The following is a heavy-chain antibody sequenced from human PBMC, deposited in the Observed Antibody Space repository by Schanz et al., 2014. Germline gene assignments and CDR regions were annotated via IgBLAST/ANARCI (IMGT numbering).Heavy chain of an antibody. CDR1: GYTFTSYD. Sequence: QVQLVQSGAEVKKPGASVKVSCKASGYTFTSYDINWVRQAPGQGLEWLGWMNPNSGNPGFAQKFRGRVTITADRSTSTAYMELSSLRSEDTAVYYCARGGGPEDVFDIWGQGTILTVSS. CDR3: ARGGGPEDVFDI. V-gene: IGHV1-8*01. J-gene: IGHJ3*02. CDR2: MNPNSGNP.